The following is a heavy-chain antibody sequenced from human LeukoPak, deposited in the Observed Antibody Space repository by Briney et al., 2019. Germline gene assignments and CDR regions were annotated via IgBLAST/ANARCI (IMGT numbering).Heavy chain of an antibody. V-gene: IGHV4-39*07. CDR2: IYYSGST. Sequence: SSETLSLTCTVSGGSISSSSYYWGWIRQPPGKGLEWIGSIYYSGSTYYNPSLKSRVTISVDTSKNQFSLKLSSVTAADTAVYYCARVLPVATAFDYWGQGTLVTVSS. D-gene: IGHD5-12*01. CDR1: GGSISSSSYY. J-gene: IGHJ4*02. CDR3: ARVLPVATAFDY.